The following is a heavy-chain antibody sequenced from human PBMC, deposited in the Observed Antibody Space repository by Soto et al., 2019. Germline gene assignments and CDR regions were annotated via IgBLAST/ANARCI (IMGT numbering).Heavy chain of an antibody. J-gene: IGHJ4*02. CDR3: AKRGDCSGGSCYTTLGY. D-gene: IGHD2-15*01. CDR1: GFTFSSYA. Sequence: EVQLLESGGGLVQPGGSLRLSCAASGFTFSSYAMSWVRQAPGKGLEWVSAISGSGGSTYYADSVKGRFTISRDNSKNTLYLQMNSLRAEDTAVYYCAKRGDCSGGSCYTTLGYWGQGTLVTVSS. V-gene: IGHV3-23*01. CDR2: ISGSGGST.